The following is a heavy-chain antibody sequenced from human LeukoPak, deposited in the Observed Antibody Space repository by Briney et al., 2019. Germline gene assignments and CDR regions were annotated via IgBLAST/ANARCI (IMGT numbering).Heavy chain of an antibody. Sequence: PSATPSLPLPVPCSSISNLCWGRIRPPAGEGPGGIGRIYTSGSTNYNASLKRRVSMSVDTSKNQFSLKLSSVTAADTAVFYCARENSGSYREFDYWGQGTLVTVSS. J-gene: IGHJ4*02. CDR1: CSSISNLC. CDR3: ARENSGSYREFDY. V-gene: IGHV4-4*07. D-gene: IGHD1-26*01. CDR2: IYTSGST.